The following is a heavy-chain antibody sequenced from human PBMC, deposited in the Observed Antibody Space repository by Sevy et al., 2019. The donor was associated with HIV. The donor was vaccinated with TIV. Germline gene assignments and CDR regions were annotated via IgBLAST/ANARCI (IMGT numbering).Heavy chain of an antibody. D-gene: IGHD3-9*01. CDR3: AHRRSKGITITEFDY. CDR2: IYWDGDT. CDR1: GFSFSTSGVG. V-gene: IGHV2-5*02. Sequence: SGPTLVNPTQTLTLTCTFSGFSFSTSGVGVGWIRQPPGKAPEWLAMIYWDGDTRYSPSLMNRLTITKDTSKDQVVLRMANREPVDTGTYYCAHRRSKGITITEFDYWGQGTLVTVSS. J-gene: IGHJ4*02.